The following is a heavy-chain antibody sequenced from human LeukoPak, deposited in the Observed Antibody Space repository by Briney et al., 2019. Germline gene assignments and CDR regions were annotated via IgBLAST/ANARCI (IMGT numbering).Heavy chain of an antibody. Sequence: ASVKVSCKASGYTFTGYYMHWVRQAPGQGLEWMGWINPNSGGTNYAQKLQGRVTMTRDTSISTAYMELSRLRSDDTAVYYCARESVDTMIVPRRWFDPWGQGTLVTVSS. CDR1: GYTFTGYY. D-gene: IGHD3-22*01. J-gene: IGHJ5*02. CDR3: ARESVDTMIVPRRWFDP. V-gene: IGHV1-2*02. CDR2: INPNSGGT.